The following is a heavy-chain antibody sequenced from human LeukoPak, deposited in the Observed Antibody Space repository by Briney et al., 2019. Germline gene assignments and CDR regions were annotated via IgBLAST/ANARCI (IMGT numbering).Heavy chain of an antibody. Sequence: GASVKVSCKVSGYTLIELSMHWVRQAPGKGLGWMGGIDPEDGETIYAQRFQGRVTMTEDTSTDTAYLDLTSLRSEDTAVYYCATAIAVAGVSRNYYYGMDVWGQGTTVTVSS. J-gene: IGHJ6*02. D-gene: IGHD6-19*01. CDR1: GYTLIELS. V-gene: IGHV1-24*01. CDR2: IDPEDGET. CDR3: ATAIAVAGVSRNYYYGMDV.